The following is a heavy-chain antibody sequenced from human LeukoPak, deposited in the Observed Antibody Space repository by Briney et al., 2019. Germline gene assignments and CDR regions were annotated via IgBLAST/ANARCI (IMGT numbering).Heavy chain of an antibody. J-gene: IGHJ4*02. V-gene: IGHV3-7*01. Sequence: PGGSLRLSCIASGLTFSTSWMSWVRQSPGKGLEFLANIKYDGSVKNYADSVKGRFTISRDNPKNSLYLQMDSLRAEDTAVYYCARDPDSSSFDYWGQGALVTVSS. CDR3: ARDPDSSSFDY. CDR2: IKYDGSVK. CDR1: GLTFSTSW. D-gene: IGHD6-13*01.